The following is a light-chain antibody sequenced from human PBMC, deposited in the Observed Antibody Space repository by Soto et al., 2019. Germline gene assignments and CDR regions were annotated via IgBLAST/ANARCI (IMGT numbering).Light chain of an antibody. CDR1: QSVTSY. CDR2: DAS. V-gene: IGKV3-11*01. Sequence: ELVLTQSPATLSLSPGEGATLSCRASQSVTSYLAWYQQRPGQAPRLLINDASRRATGIPDRFSGSGSGADFTLTISSLEPEDLAVYYCQQRSSWPITLGQGTRLEIK. CDR3: QQRSSWPIT. J-gene: IGKJ5*01.